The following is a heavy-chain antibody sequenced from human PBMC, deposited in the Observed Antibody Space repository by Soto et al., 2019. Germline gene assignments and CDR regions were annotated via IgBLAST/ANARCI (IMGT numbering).Heavy chain of an antibody. CDR3: AIPRDF. Sequence: XVSLRLSCAASGFTFSSYWMNWVRQAPGKGLEWVASINQDGREKIYVDSVKGRFTISRDNAKNSLYLQMNSLRAEDTAVYYCAIPRDFWGQGTLVTVSS. J-gene: IGHJ4*02. CDR1: GFTFSSYW. V-gene: IGHV3-7*01. CDR2: INQDGREK.